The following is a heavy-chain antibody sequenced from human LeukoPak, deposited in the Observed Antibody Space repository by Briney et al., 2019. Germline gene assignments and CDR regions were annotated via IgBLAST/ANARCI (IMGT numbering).Heavy chain of an antibody. V-gene: IGHV3-74*01. D-gene: IGHD3-10*01. Sequence: GGSLRLSCAASGFIFRSYWIHWVRQAPGKGLVWVSRINSDGSSTTYADTVKGRFTFSRDNADNMVYLQMNSLRAEDTAVYYCAREVTYGSGGYCDYWGQGTPVTVSS. J-gene: IGHJ4*02. CDR1: GFIFRSYW. CDR3: AREVTYGSGGYCDY. CDR2: INSDGSST.